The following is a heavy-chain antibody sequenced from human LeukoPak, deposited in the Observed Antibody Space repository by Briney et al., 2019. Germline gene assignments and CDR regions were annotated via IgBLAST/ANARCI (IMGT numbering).Heavy chain of an antibody. V-gene: IGHV4-34*01. CDR2: INHSGST. CDR3: ASLRRDGYNYYTYYYYMDV. CDR1: GGSFSGYY. D-gene: IGHD5-24*01. Sequence: SETLSLTCAVYGGSFSGYYWSWIRQPPGKGLEWIGEINHSGSTNYNPSLKSRVTISVDTSKNQFSLKLSSVTAADTAVYYCASLRRDGYNYYTYYYYMDVWGKGTTVTVCS. J-gene: IGHJ6*03.